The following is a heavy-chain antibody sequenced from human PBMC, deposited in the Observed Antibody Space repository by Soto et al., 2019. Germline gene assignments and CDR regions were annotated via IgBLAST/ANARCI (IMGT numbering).Heavy chain of an antibody. Sequence: SVKVSCKASGFTFTSSAVQWVRQARGQRLEWIGWIVVGSGNTNYAQKFQERVTITRDTSTSTVYMELSSLRSEDTAVYYCARDLTKIFGVDYYYYSGMDVWG. D-gene: IGHD3-3*01. J-gene: IGHJ6*02. CDR1: GFTFTSSA. V-gene: IGHV1-58*01. CDR3: ARDLTKIFGVDYYYYSGMDV. CDR2: IVVGSGNT.